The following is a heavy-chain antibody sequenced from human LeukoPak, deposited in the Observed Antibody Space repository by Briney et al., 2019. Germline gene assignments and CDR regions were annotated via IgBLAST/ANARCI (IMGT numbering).Heavy chain of an antibody. CDR2: INWNGGST. D-gene: IGHD2-2*01. V-gene: IGHV3-20*04. Sequence: GGSLRLSCTASGFTFDGYGISWVRQAPGKGLEWVSGINWNGGSTGYADSVKGRFTISRDNAKNSLYLQMNSLRVEDTALYYCAREGVPAAMSYAFDIWGQGTMVTVSS. CDR1: GFTFDGYG. CDR3: AREGVPAAMSYAFDI. J-gene: IGHJ3*02.